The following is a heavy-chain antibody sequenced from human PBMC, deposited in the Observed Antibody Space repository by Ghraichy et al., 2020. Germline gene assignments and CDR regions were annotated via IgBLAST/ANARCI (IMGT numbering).Heavy chain of an antibody. V-gene: IGHV3-74*01. D-gene: IGHD6-13*01. CDR1: GFTFSNDW. CDR2: ISGDGTYS. J-gene: IGHJ4*02. CDR3: ARDTAEAGQTFDH. Sequence: GGSLRLSCAASGFTFSNDWMHWVRQAPGKGLVWVSRISGDGTYSDYADSVKGRFTISRDNAKNTLFLQMHSLRAEDTAVYYCARDTAEAGQTFDHWGQGTLVTVSS.